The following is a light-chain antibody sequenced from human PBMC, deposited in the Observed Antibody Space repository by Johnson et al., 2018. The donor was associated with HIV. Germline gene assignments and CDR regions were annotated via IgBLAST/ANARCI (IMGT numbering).Light chain of an antibody. CDR3: GTWDSSLSGV. Sequence: QSVLTQPPSVSAAPGQKVTISCSGSTSNIGKSYVSWYQQLPGTAPKLLIYENNKRPPGIPDRISGSKSGTSATLGITGLQTGDEADYYCGTWDSSLSGVFGTGTKVTVL. V-gene: IGLV1-51*02. CDR2: ENN. J-gene: IGLJ1*01. CDR1: TSNIGKSY.